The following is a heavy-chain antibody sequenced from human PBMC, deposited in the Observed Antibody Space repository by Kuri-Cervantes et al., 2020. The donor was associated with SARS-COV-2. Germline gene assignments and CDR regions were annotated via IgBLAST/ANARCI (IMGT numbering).Heavy chain of an antibody. CDR1: GGSISSSNW. CDR3: ARTYSSSSLFYDY. Sequence: SETLSLTCAVSGGSISSSNWWSWVRQPPGKGLEWIGEIYHSGSTNYNPSLKSRVTISVDKSKNQFSLKLSSVTAADTAVYYCARTYSSSSLFYDYWGQGTRVTVSS. V-gene: IGHV4-4*02. D-gene: IGHD6-6*01. CDR2: IYHSGST. J-gene: IGHJ4*02.